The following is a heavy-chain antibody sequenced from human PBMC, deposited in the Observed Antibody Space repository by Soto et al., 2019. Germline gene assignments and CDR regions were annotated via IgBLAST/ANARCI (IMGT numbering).Heavy chain of an antibody. CDR2: IYPGDSDT. V-gene: IGHV5-51*01. CDR3: ARPYSSSSNWFDP. J-gene: IGHJ5*02. CDR1: GYTFTRYW. D-gene: IGHD6-13*01. Sequence: PXXSLKICYKGSGYTFTRYWIGCVRQMPGKGLEWMGIIYPGDSDTRYSPSFQGQVTISADKSINTAYLQWSSLKASDTAMYYCARPYSSSSNWFDPWGQGTLVTVSS.